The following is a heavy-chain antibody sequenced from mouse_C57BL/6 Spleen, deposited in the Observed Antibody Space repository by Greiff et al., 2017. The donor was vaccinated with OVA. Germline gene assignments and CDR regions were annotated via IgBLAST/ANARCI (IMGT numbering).Heavy chain of an antibody. CDR3: ARSTAQALFAY. CDR1: GYSFTGYY. CDR2: INPSTGGT. Sequence: VQLQQSGPELVKPGASVKISCKASGYSFTGYYMNWVKQSPEKSLEWIGEINPSTGGTTYNQKFKAKATLTVDKSSSTAYMQLKSLTSEDSAVYYCARSTAQALFAYWGQGTLVTVSA. J-gene: IGHJ3*01. D-gene: IGHD3-2*02. V-gene: IGHV1-42*01.